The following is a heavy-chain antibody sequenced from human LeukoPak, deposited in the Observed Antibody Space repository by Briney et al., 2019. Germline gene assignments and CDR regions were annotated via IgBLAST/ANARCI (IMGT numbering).Heavy chain of an antibody. CDR2: ISYDGSNK. Sequence: GGSLRLSCAASGFTFSSYAMHWVRQAPGKGLEWVALISYDGSNKYYADSVKARFTISRDNAKNTLFLQMNSLRAEDTAVYYCATTGSGSYYDYWGQGTLVTVSS. J-gene: IGHJ4*02. V-gene: IGHV3-30*04. CDR3: ATTGSGSYYDY. CDR1: GFTFSSYA. D-gene: IGHD1-26*01.